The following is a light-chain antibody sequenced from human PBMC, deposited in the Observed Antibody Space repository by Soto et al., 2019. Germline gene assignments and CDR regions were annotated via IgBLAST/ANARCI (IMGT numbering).Light chain of an antibody. CDR1: QSVDSY. Sequence: ESVLTQSQVTLSLSPGERATLSCRASQSVDSYLAWYQQKPGQAPRLLIYDVSNRATGIPDRFSGSASGTDFTLTISRLEPEDFAVYYCQQYGSSITFGQGTRLAVK. CDR3: QQYGSSIT. V-gene: IGKV3-20*01. J-gene: IGKJ5*01. CDR2: DVS.